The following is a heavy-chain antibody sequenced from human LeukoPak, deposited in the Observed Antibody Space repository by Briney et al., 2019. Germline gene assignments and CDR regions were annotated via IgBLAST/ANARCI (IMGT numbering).Heavy chain of an antibody. CDR3: AKNLVLDIMKAYSSTRHYYYYYYMDV. CDR1: GFTFSSYA. V-gene: IGHV3-23*01. Sequence: GGSLRLSCAASGFTFSSYAMSWVRQAPGKGLEWVSAISGSGGSTYYADSVKGRFTISRDNSKNTLYLQMNSLRAEDTAVYYGAKNLVLDIMKAYSSTRHYYYYYYMDVWGKGTTVTVSS. CDR2: ISGSGGST. J-gene: IGHJ6*03. D-gene: IGHD6-13*01.